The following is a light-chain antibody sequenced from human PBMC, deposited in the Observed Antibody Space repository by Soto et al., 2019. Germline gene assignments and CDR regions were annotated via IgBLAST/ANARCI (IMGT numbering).Light chain of an antibody. Sequence: DIVLTQSPATLSLSPGERATLSCRASEDVSSSLAWCQQKPGQSPRLLIYDVSNRATGIPARFSGSGSGADFTLTISSLEPDDFAVYYCQQRYNWPRTFGQGTKVDIK. CDR2: DVS. V-gene: IGKV3-11*01. CDR3: QQRYNWPRT. J-gene: IGKJ1*01. CDR1: EDVSSS.